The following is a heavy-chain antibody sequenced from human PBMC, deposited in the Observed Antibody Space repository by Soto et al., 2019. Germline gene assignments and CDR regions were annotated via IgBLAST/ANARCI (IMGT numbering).Heavy chain of an antibody. CDR2: INPNSGAT. Sequence: QVQLVQSGAEVKKPGASVKVSCKASGYTFTGYYIHWVRQAPGQGPEWMGWINPNSGATNYAQKFQGWVTMTRDTSISTAYMELSGLRSHDSAVYYCARAGYYNLVTGFSTPRYYYDYWGQGALVTVSS. J-gene: IGHJ4*02. CDR1: GYTFTGYY. D-gene: IGHD3-9*01. CDR3: ARAGYYNLVTGFSTPRYYYDY. V-gene: IGHV1-2*04.